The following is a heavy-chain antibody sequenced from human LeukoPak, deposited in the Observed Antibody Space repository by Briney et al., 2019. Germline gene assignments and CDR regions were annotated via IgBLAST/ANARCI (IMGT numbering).Heavy chain of an antibody. CDR2: IHPEGNEK. J-gene: IGHJ4*02. Sequence: GGSMRLSCAVSGFTFSDFWMSWVRQAPGRGLEWVANIHPEGNEKYHVESVKGRFTISRDNAKNSLFLQMNGLRVEDTAVHYCARGDAFSGDHWGQGTLVTVSS. CDR1: GFTFSDFW. V-gene: IGHV3-7*04. CDR3: ARGDAFSGDH.